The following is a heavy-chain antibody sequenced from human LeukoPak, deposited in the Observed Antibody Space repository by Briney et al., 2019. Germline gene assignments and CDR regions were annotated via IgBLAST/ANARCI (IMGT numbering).Heavy chain of an antibody. CDR2: INHSGST. V-gene: IGHV4-34*01. CDR1: GGSFSGYY. Sequence: SETLSLTCAVYGGSFSGYYWSWMRQPPGKGLEWIGEINHSGSTNYNPSLKSRVTISVDTSKNQFSLKLSSVTAADTAVYYCATESIAAAGTVIYFDYWGQGTLVTVSS. CDR3: ATESIAAAGTVIYFDY. J-gene: IGHJ4*02. D-gene: IGHD6-13*01.